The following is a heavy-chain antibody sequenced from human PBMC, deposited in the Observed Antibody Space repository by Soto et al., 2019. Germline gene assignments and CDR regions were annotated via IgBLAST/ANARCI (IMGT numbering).Heavy chain of an antibody. CDR3: AKYCGYCSSTSCYGPFDC. J-gene: IGHJ4*02. V-gene: IGHV3-23*01. Sequence: EVQLLESGGGLVQPGGSLRLSCAASGFTFSSYAMSWVRQAPGKGLEWVSAISGSGDSTYYADSVKGRFTISRDNSKNTLYLHMNRLRAEHPPVYYCAKYCGYCSSTSCYGPFDCWGQGTLVTVSS. CDR1: GFTFSSYA. CDR2: ISGSGDST. D-gene: IGHD2-2*03.